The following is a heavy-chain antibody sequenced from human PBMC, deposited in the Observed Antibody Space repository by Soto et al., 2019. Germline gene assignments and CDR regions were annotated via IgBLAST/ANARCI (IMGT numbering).Heavy chain of an antibody. CDR3: ARDRQWLVRFYFDF. Sequence: GGSLRLSCAASGFTFSSYGMHWVRQAPGKGLEWVAVIWYDGSNKYYADSVKGRFTISRDNSKNTLYLQMNSLRAEDTAVYYCARDRQWLVRFYFDFWGQGTLVTVSS. V-gene: IGHV3-33*01. CDR1: GFTFSSYG. D-gene: IGHD6-19*01. J-gene: IGHJ4*02. CDR2: IWYDGSNK.